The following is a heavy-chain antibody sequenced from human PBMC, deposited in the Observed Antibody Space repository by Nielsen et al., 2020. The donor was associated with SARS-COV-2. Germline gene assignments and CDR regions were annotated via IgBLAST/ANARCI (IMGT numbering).Heavy chain of an antibody. CDR1: GNAFTSHP. Sequence: ASVKVSCKASGNAFTSHPIHWVRQAPGQRPEWMGWINAGNGNTKYSEKFKGRVTITRDTSASTIYMDLSSLRSDDTAVYYCARLLDSRVYPTLDYWGQGTLVTVSS. D-gene: IGHD3-22*01. V-gene: IGHV1-3*01. J-gene: IGHJ4*02. CDR3: ARLLDSRVYPTLDY. CDR2: INAGNGNT.